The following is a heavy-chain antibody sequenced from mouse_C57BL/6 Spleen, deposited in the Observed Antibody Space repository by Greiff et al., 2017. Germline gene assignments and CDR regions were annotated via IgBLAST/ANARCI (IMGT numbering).Heavy chain of an antibody. D-gene: IGHD2-10*01. J-gene: IGHJ4*01. V-gene: IGHV1-18*01. Sequence: EVQLQQSGPELVKPGASVKIPCKASGYTFTDYNMDWVQQSHGKSLEWIGDINPNNGGTIYNQKFKGKATLTVDKSSSTAYMELRSLTSEDTAVYYCARKKAYSNAMDYWGQGTSVTVSS. CDR1: GYTFTDYN. CDR2: INPNNGGT. CDR3: ARKKAYSNAMDY.